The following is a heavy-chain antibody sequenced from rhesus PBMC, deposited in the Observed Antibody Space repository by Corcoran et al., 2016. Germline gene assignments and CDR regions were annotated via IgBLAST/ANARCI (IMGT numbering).Heavy chain of an antibody. V-gene: IGHV4-160*01. Sequence: QVQLQESGPGLVKPPATLSLTCAVSGGSISGHYWCWIRPSLGKGLEWIGRIYGTGGRADYSPSLKSRVTLSTDTSKNQFSLKLSSVTAADTAVYYCARREVDNSLDVWGRGVLVTVSS. CDR1: GGSISGHY. J-gene: IGHJ5-2*02. CDR2: IYGTGGRA. CDR3: ARREVDNSLDV.